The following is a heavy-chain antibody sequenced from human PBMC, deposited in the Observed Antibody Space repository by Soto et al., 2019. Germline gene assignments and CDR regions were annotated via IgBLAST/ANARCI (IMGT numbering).Heavy chain of an antibody. Sequence: QITLKESGPTRVKPTQTLMLTCTFSGFSLSTNGVGVGWIRQPPGKALERLALIYWDDDKRYSPSLKSRLTITKDTSKNQVVLTMTNMDPVDTATYYCAHRAGLQGNWNGGYFDYWGQGALITVSS. J-gene: IGHJ4*02. CDR2: IYWDDDK. CDR1: GFSLSTNGVG. CDR3: AHRAGLQGNWNGGYFDY. V-gene: IGHV2-5*02. D-gene: IGHD1-1*01.